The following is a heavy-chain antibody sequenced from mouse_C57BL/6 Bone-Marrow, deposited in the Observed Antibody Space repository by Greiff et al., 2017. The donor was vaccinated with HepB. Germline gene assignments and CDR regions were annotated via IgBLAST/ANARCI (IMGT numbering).Heavy chain of an antibody. J-gene: IGHJ3*01. CDR3: ARHADYDEAWFAY. D-gene: IGHD2-4*01. V-gene: IGHV5-12*01. Sequence: VQLKESGGGLVQPGGSLKLSCAASGFTFSDYYMYWVRQTPEKRLEWVAYISNGGGSTYYPDTVKGRFTISIDNATNTLYLQMSRLKSEDTAMYYCARHADYDEAWFAYWGQGTLVTVSA. CDR2: ISNGGGST. CDR1: GFTFSDYY.